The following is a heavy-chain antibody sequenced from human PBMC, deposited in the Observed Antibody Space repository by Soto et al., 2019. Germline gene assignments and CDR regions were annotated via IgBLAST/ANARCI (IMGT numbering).Heavy chain of an antibody. CDR1: GGSVSSGAYY. D-gene: IGHD1-1*01. CDR3: ARDPWRTPPEAAFDV. V-gene: IGHV4-31*03. J-gene: IGHJ3*01. Sequence: PSETLSLTCTVSGGSVSSGAYYWTWIRQRPGKGLEWIGCIYYSGSTYYSPSLKSRLSISLDTSKNQFSLRLSSVTAADTAVYYCARDPWRTPPEAAFDVWGQGTKVTVSS. CDR2: IYYSGST.